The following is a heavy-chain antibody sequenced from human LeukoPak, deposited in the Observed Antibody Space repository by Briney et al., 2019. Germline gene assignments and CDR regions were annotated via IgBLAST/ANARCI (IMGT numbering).Heavy chain of an antibody. CDR3: ARVPQGSSWPYYFDY. J-gene: IGHJ4*02. CDR1: GGTFSTYA. Sequence: VSSVKVSCKASGGTFSTYAISWVRQAPGQGLEWVGRVVPILGTANYAQTFQGRVTITADRSTTTAYMELSSLRSEDTAVYYCARVPQGSSWPYYFDYWGQGTLVTVSS. V-gene: IGHV1-69*04. D-gene: IGHD6-13*01. CDR2: VVPILGTA.